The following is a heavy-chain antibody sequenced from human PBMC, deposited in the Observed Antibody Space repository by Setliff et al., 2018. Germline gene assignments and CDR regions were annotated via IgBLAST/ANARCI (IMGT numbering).Heavy chain of an antibody. CDR1: GYSISSGYY. CDR3: ARHLWGRYMAESSDYFDY. D-gene: IGHD3-3*02. Sequence: SETLSLTCTVSGYSISSGYYWGWIRQPTGKGLEWLGSFFHTGNTYYNPSLEGRVTISVDTSNNQFSLKLSSVTAADTAVYYCARHLWGRYMAESSDYFDYWGPGTLVTVSS. CDR2: FFHTGNT. J-gene: IGHJ4*02. V-gene: IGHV4-38-2*02.